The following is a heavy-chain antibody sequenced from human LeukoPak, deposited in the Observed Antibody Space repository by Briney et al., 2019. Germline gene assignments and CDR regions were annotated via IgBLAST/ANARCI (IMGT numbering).Heavy chain of an antibody. CDR2: IYYSGKT. CDR1: GGSISGHY. D-gene: IGHD3-22*01. CDR3: ARLLDNDSSGYPDTFDM. Sequence: SETLSLTCAVSGGSISGHYWSWIRQPPGKGLEWIGHIYYSGKTYYGSSLRSRVTISVDTSKNHFSLKLTSMTAADTAVYYCARLLDNDSSGYPDTFDMWGQGTMVTVSS. V-gene: IGHV4-59*11. J-gene: IGHJ3*02.